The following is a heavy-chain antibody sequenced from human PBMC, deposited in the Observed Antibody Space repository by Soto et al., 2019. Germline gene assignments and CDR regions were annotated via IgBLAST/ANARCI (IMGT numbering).Heavy chain of an antibody. Sequence: EASVKPSCKECGYTFTSNYMHWVRQAPKQGLEWMGIINPSGGSTSYAQKFQGRVTMTRDTSTSTVYMELSSLRSEDTAVYYCARGFYAVVSYYDSSGGEKRHFQHWGQGTLVTVSS. D-gene: IGHD3-22*01. V-gene: IGHV1-46*01. CDR3: ARGFYAVVSYYDSSGGEKRHFQH. CDR2: INPSGGST. J-gene: IGHJ1*01. CDR1: GYTFTSNY.